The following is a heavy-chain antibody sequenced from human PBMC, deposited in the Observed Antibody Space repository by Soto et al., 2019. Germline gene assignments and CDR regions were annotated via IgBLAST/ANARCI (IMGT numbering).Heavy chain of an antibody. V-gene: IGHV4-59*08. CDR1: GGSISSYY. J-gene: IGHJ4*02. D-gene: IGHD6-19*01. CDR3: AGASVWSAWGVDY. Sequence: QVQLQESGPGLVKPSETLSLTCTVSGGSISSYYWSWIRQPPGKGLEWIGYIYYSGSTNYTPSLKSRVTISVDTSKNQFSRKLSSVTAADTAVYYCAGASVWSAWGVDYWGQGTLVTVSS. CDR2: IYYSGST.